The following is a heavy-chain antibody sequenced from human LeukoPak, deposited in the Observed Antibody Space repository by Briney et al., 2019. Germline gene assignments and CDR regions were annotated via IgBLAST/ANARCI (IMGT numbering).Heavy chain of an antibody. J-gene: IGHJ6*02. D-gene: IGHD3-22*01. CDR2: IYYSGST. V-gene: IGHV4-30-4*01. CDR3: ARRGYYDSSGYYRAIWAMDV. Sequence: PSETLSLTCTVSGGSISSGDYYWSWIRQPPGKGLEWIGYIYYSGSTYYNPSLESRVTISVDTSKNQFSLKLSSVTAADTAVYYCARRGYYDSSGYYRAIWAMDVWGQGTTVTVSS. CDR1: GGSISSGDYY.